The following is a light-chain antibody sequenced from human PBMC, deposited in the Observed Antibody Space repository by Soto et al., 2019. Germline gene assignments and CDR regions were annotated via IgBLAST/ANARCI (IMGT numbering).Light chain of an antibody. CDR2: AAS. J-gene: IGKJ1*01. Sequence: DIQMTQSPSSMSASVGDIVTIAFRASQNITNFLNWYQHNPGKAPNLLIFAASHLQSGVSSRFSGSGSGTDFTLTISSLHPEDFATFYCQESATTRWTFGLGTKVDIK. CDR1: QNITNF. V-gene: IGKV1-39*01. CDR3: QESATTRWT.